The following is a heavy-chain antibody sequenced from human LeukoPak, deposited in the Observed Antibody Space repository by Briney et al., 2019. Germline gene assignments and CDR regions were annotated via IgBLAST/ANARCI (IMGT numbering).Heavy chain of an antibody. CDR3: ARGPILDY. V-gene: IGHV3-53*01. Sequence: GGSLRLSCAASGFTFSSYAMHWVRQAPGKGLEWVSVIYSGGSTYYADSVKGRFTISRDNSKNTLYLQMNSLRAEDTAVYYCARGPILDYWGQGTLVTVSS. CDR1: GFTFSSYA. J-gene: IGHJ4*02. CDR2: IYSGGST.